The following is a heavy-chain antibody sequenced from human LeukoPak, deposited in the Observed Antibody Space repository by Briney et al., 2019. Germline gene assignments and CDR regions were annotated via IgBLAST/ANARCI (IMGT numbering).Heavy chain of an antibody. J-gene: IGHJ6*03. CDR3: ARDPPPSYCGGDCPIYYYYMDV. CDR1: GYSISSGYY. Sequence: SETLSLTCAVSGYSISSGYYGGWIRQPPGKGLEWIGSIYHSGSTYYNPSLKSRGTISVDTSKNQFSLKLSSVTAADTAVYYCARDPPPSYCGGDCPIYYYYMDVWGKGTTVTVSS. CDR2: IYHSGST. D-gene: IGHD2-21*02. V-gene: IGHV4-38-2*02.